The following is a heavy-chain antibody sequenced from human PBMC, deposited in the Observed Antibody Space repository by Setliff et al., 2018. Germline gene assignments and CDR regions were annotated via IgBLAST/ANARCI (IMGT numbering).Heavy chain of an antibody. V-gene: IGHV4-34*01. CDR2: INHSGST. D-gene: IGHD1-7*01. CDR3: ARNWHWGFDP. CDR1: GGSISSYY. J-gene: IGHJ5*02. Sequence: SETLSLTCTVSGGSISSYYWIWIRQPPGKGLEWIGEINHSGSTNYNPSLKSRVTISIYKSKNQPSLDLTSVTAADTAVYYCARNWHWGFDPWGRGALVTVSS.